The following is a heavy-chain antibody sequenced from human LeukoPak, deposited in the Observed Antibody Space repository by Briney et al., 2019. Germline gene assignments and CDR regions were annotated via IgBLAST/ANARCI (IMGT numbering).Heavy chain of an antibody. CDR2: IYPGDSDT. CDR3: ARLTKYCSGATCYQKYYFGY. D-gene: IGHD2-15*01. Sequence: GESLKISCKGSGYSFTSYWIGWVRQMSGKGLEWMGIIYPGDSDTRYSPSFQGQVTISADKSISTAYLQWNSLKASDTAMYYCARLTKYCSGATCYQKYYFGYWGQGTLVTVSS. V-gene: IGHV5-51*01. J-gene: IGHJ4*02. CDR1: GYSFTSYW.